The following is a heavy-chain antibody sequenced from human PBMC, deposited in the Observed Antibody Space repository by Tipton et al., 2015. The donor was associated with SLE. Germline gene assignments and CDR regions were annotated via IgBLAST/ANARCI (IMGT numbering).Heavy chain of an antibody. Sequence: TLSLTCTVSGGSISNSDYFWGWVRQSPEKGLEWIGIIHYSGTTYYNPSLKSRVTISVDTSKNQFSLKLSSVTAADTAVYYCARAPGLDRDYQYYYYMDVWGKGTTVTVSS. CDR3: ARAPGLDRDYQYYYYMDV. D-gene: IGHD5-12*01. CDR2: IHYSGTT. V-gene: IGHV4-39*07. CDR1: GGSISNSDYF. J-gene: IGHJ6*03.